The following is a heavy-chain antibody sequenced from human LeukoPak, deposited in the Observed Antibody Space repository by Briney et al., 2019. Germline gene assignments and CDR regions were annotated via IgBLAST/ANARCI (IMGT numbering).Heavy chain of an antibody. Sequence: AGGSLRLSCAASGFTFNSYGMHWVRQAPGKGLEWVAFIRYDGSNKYYADSVKGRFTISRDNSKNTLYLQMNNLRAEDTAMYYCAKDRGGYDRPLDYWGQGTLVTVSS. J-gene: IGHJ4*02. D-gene: IGHD5-12*01. V-gene: IGHV3-30*02. CDR3: AKDRGGYDRPLDY. CDR2: IRYDGSNK. CDR1: GFTFNSYG.